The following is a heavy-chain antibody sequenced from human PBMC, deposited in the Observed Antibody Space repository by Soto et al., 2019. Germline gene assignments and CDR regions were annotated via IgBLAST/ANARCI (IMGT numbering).Heavy chain of an antibody. V-gene: IGHV3-30*18. CDR3: AKEYSSSSLFAFDI. Sequence: QVQLVESGGGVVQPGRSLRLSCAASGFTFSSYGMHWVRQAPGKGLEWVAVISYDGSNKYYVDSVKGRFTISRDNSKNTLYLQMNSLRAEDTAVYYCAKEYSSSSLFAFDIWGQGTMVTVSS. CDR1: GFTFSSYG. CDR2: ISYDGSNK. J-gene: IGHJ3*02. D-gene: IGHD6-6*01.